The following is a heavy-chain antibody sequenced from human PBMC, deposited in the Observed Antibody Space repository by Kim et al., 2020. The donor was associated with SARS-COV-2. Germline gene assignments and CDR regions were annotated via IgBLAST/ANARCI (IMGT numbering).Heavy chain of an antibody. CDR1: GFTFSSYG. Sequence: GGSLRLSCAASGFTFSSYGMHWVRQAQGKGLEWVAVISYDGSNKYYADSVKGRFTISRDNSKNTLYLQMNSLRAEDTAVYYCARDYYDSSGYQHFDFDY. CDR2: ISYDGSNK. J-gene: IGHJ4*01. CDR3: ARDYYDSSGYQHFDFDY. D-gene: IGHD3-22*01. V-gene: IGHV3-33*05.